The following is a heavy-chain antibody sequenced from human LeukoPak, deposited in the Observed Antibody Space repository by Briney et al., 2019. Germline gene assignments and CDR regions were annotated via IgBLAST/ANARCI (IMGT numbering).Heavy chain of an antibody. J-gene: IGHJ4*02. CDR3: ASRRFGSIYDY. Sequence: GASVKVSCKASGYTFTSYDISWVRQAPGQGLEWMGWLSTYNGNTNYAQKIQGRVTMTTDTSTSTAYMELRSLRSDDTAVYYCASRRFGSIYDYWGQGTLVTVSS. V-gene: IGHV1-18*01. CDR1: GYTFTSYD. CDR2: LSTYNGNT. D-gene: IGHD3-10*01.